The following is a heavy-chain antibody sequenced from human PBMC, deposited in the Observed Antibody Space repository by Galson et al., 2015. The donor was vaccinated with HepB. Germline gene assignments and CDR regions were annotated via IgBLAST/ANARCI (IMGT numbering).Heavy chain of an antibody. CDR1: GFTFNSYA. CDR2: IWYDGSNK. D-gene: IGHD3-22*01. Sequence: SLRLSCAASGFTFNSYAMHWVRQAPGKGLEWVAVIWYDGSNKYYADSVKGRFTISRDNSKNTLYLRMNSLRAEDTAVYYCARVAYDSSGYYARRGYYYYGMDIWGQGTTFTVSS. J-gene: IGHJ6*02. V-gene: IGHV3-33*08. CDR3: ARVAYDSSGYYARRGYYYYGMDI.